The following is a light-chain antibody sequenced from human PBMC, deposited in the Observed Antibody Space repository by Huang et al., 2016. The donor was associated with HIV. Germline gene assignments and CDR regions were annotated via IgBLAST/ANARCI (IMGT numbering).Light chain of an antibody. CDR2: DAS. V-gene: IGKV1-5*01. Sequence: DIQMTQSPSTLSASVGDRVTINCRARQSIDSYLAWYQQKPGKAPKILIYDASSLDSGVPSRFSGSGSGTEFTLTISSLQPDNFATYYCQQYHSYPGTFGQGTKVEIK. J-gene: IGKJ1*01. CDR1: QSIDSY. CDR3: QQYHSYPGT.